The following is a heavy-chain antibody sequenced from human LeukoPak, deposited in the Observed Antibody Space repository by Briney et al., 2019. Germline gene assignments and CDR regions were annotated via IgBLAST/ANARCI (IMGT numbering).Heavy chain of an antibody. CDR2: ISGSGGST. CDR1: GFTFSSYA. V-gene: IGHV3-23*01. J-gene: IGHJ4*02. D-gene: IGHD2-15*01. CDR3: AKEPYCSGGSCYSVFGYFDY. Sequence: PGGSPRLSCAASGFTFSSYAMSWVRQAPGKGLEWVSAISGSGGSTYYADSVKGRFTISRDNSKNTLYLQMNSLRAEDTAVYYCAKEPYCSGGSCYSVFGYFDYWGQGTLVTVSS.